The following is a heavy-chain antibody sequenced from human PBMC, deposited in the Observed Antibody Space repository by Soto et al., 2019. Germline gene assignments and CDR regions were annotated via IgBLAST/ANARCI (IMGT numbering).Heavy chain of an antibody. J-gene: IGHJ2*01. V-gene: IGHV3-23*01. Sequence: EVQLLESGGGLLQPGGSLRFSCAASGFTFGGYAMNWVRQAPGKGLEWVSGISGGGDTTFYTDSVKGRFTISRDNSGNTLYLQMNSLRAEDTAVYFCGRKSQGSVTVTGNWYFDLWGRGTLVTVSS. CDR2: ISGGGDTT. CDR1: GFTFGGYA. D-gene: IGHD4-17*01. CDR3: GRKSQGSVTVTGNWYFDL.